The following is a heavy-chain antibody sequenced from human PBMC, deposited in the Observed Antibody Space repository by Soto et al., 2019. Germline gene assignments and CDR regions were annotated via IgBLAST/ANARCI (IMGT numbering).Heavy chain of an antibody. CDR3: AIASSYYYGMDV. CDR1: GYTFTSYD. CDR2: MNPNSGNT. J-gene: IGHJ6*02. Sequence: ASVKFSCKASGYTFTSYDINWVRQATGQGLEWMGWMNPNSGNTGYAQKFQGRVTMTRNTSISTAYMELSSLRSEDTAVYYCAIASSYYYGMDVWGQGTTVTVSS. V-gene: IGHV1-8*01.